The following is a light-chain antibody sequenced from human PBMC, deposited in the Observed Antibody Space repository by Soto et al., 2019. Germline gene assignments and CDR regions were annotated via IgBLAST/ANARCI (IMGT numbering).Light chain of an antibody. Sequence: EIVLTQSPATLSLSPGERVTPSCRASQSVSNSLAWYQQKPGQPPRLLIYDVSNRATGIPARFSGSGSGTDFTLTITSLEPEDFAVYFCHQRYNWPRVTFGQGTRLE. V-gene: IGKV3-11*01. CDR2: DVS. J-gene: IGKJ5*01. CDR3: HQRYNWPRVT. CDR1: QSVSNS.